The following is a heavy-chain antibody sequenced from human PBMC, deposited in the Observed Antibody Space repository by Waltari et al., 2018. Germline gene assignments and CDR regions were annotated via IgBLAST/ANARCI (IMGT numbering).Heavy chain of an antibody. Sequence: QVQLQESGPGLVKPSETLSLTCTVSGGSIRSHYWSWIRQPPGKGLEWIGYIYYSGRTNYNPSLKSRVTISVDTSKNQFSLKLSSVPAADTAVYYCARASRWLTSFDIWGHGTMVIVSS. D-gene: IGHD6-19*01. CDR3: ARASRWLTSFDI. V-gene: IGHV4-59*11. CDR2: IYYSGRT. J-gene: IGHJ3*02. CDR1: GGSIRSHY.